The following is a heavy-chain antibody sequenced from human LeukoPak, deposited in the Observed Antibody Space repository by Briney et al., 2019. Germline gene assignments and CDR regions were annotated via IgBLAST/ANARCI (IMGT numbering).Heavy chain of an antibody. Sequence: GGSLRLSYSASGFSFSDAWLSWVRQIPGKGRDWVGRIESKTDGGTTDYAAPVKGRFTISRDDSTNPLYLQMTSLKSEDTGVYYCTTYGSGRKFDYWGQGILVTVSS. CDR1: GFSFSDAW. CDR3: TTYGSGRKFDY. CDR2: IESKTDGGTT. D-gene: IGHD3-10*01. J-gene: IGHJ4*02. V-gene: IGHV3-15*04.